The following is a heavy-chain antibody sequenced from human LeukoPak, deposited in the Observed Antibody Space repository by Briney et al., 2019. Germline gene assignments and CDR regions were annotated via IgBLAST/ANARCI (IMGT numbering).Heavy chain of an antibody. V-gene: IGHV4-4*09. Sequence: SETLSLTCAVSGGSISGYFWSWIRQPPGKGLEWIGHIYTSGSTNYNPSLKSRVTISVDTSKNQFCLKLSSVTAADTAVYYCARSYCSSTSCYSRWFDPWGQGTLVTVSS. CDR1: GGSISGYF. D-gene: IGHD2-2*01. CDR3: ARSYCSSTSCYSRWFDP. J-gene: IGHJ5*02. CDR2: IYTSGST.